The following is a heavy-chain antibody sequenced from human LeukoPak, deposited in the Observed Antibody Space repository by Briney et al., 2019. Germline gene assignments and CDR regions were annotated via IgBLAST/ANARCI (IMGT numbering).Heavy chain of an antibody. Sequence: ASETLSLTCTVSGYSISSGYYWGWIRQPPGKGLEWIGTIYHSGSTYYNPSLKSRVTISVDTSKNHFSLKLSSVTAADTAVYYCARDNWNDEAKFDYWGQGTLVTVSS. CDR2: IYHSGST. CDR1: GYSISSGYY. J-gene: IGHJ4*02. D-gene: IGHD1-20*01. CDR3: ARDNWNDEAKFDY. V-gene: IGHV4-38-2*02.